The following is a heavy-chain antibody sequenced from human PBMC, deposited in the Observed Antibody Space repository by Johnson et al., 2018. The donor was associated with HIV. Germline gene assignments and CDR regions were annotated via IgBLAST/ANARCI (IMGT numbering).Heavy chain of an antibody. CDR2: ISWNSGSI. Sequence: VQLVESGGGLVQPGRSLRLSCAASGFTFDDYAMHWVRQAPGKGLEWVSGISWNSGSIGYVDSVKGRFTISRDNAKNSLYLQMNSLRAEDTAVYYCARDWGTRGWDDAFDIWGQGTMVTVSS. CDR1: GFTFDDYA. V-gene: IGHV3-9*01. D-gene: IGHD6-19*01. CDR3: ARDWGTRGWDDAFDI. J-gene: IGHJ3*02.